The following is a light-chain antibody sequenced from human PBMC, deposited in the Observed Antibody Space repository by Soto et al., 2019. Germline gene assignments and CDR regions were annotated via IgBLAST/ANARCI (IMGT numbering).Light chain of an antibody. V-gene: IGLV2-14*01. J-gene: IGLJ1*01. CDR3: SSYTSNDTLEV. CDR1: TNDVGGYKY. Sequence: QSVLTQPASVSGSPGQSITISCTGTTNDVGGYKYVSWYQQHPGKAPKLMIYEVNNRASGVSNRFSGSKSGNTASLTIPGLQAEDEADYFCSSYTSNDTLEVFGAGTKVTVL. CDR2: EVN.